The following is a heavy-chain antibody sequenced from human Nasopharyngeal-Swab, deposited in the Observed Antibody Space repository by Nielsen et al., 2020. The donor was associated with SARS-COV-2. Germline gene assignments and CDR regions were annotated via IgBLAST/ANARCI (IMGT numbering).Heavy chain of an antibody. Sequence: GGSLRLSCAASGFTFSDYYMSWIRQAPGKGLEWVSVIYSGGSTYYADSVKGRFTISRDNSKNTLYLQMNSLRAEDTAVYYCARCITIFGTRYGMDVWGQGTTVTVSS. J-gene: IGHJ6*02. D-gene: IGHD3-3*01. CDR1: GFTFSDYY. V-gene: IGHV3-53*01. CDR3: ARCITIFGTRYGMDV. CDR2: IYSGGST.